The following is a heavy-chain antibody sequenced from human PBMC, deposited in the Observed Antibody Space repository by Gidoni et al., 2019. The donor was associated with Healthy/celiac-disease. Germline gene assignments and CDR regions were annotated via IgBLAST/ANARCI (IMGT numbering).Heavy chain of an antibody. J-gene: IGHJ4*02. CDR3: ARIDSSGYYYDYFDY. D-gene: IGHD3-22*01. Sequence: EVQLVQSGAEVKKPGESLRISCKGSGYRFTSYWISWVRQMPGKGLEWMGRIDPSDSYTNYSPSFQCHVTISADKSISTAYLQWSSLKASDTAMYYCARIDSSGYYYDYFDYWGQGTLVTVSS. CDR2: IDPSDSYT. V-gene: IGHV5-10-1*03. CDR1: GYRFTSYW.